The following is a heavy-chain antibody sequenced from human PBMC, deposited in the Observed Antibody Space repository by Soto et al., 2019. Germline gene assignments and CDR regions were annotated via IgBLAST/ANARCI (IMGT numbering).Heavy chain of an antibody. J-gene: IGHJ3*02. CDR2: INAGNGDT. D-gene: IGHD2-21*01. Sequence: QVQLVQSGAEVKKPGASVKISCKASGYTFTIYSMHWVRQAPGQRLEWMGWINAGNGDTEYSQQFQGRVTITRDTYARTAYMEVSRLRSEDTAVYFCSGACAYCGGDTGREAFDIWGQGTMVTLSS. CDR1: GYTFTIYS. V-gene: IGHV1-3*01. CDR3: SGACAYCGGDTGREAFDI.